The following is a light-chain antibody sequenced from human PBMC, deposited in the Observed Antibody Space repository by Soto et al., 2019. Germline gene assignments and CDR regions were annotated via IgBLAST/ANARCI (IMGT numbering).Light chain of an antibody. CDR1: QSVRSNY. J-gene: IGKJ4*01. CDR3: QQYGSSPLT. Sequence: EIVLTQSPDTLSLSPGERATLSCRASQSVRSNYLAWYQQKPGQAPRFLIYDASSRATGIPDRFSGSGSGTDFTLTISRLVPEDFAVYYCQQYGSSPLTFGGGTKVEIK. V-gene: IGKV3-20*01. CDR2: DAS.